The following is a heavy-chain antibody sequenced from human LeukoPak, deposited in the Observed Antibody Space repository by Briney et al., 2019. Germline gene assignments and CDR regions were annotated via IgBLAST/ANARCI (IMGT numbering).Heavy chain of an antibody. CDR1: GASISSGEYY. V-gene: IGHV4-61*02. D-gene: IGHD3-9*01. CDR2: IYTSGST. J-gene: IGHJ5*02. Sequence: SETLSLTCTVSGASISSGEYYWSWIRQPAGKGLEWIGRIYTSGSTNYNPSLKSRVTISVDTSKNQFSLKLSSVTAADTAMYYCAREAYDVLTSDWFDPWGQGTLVTVSS. CDR3: AREAYDVLTSDWFDP.